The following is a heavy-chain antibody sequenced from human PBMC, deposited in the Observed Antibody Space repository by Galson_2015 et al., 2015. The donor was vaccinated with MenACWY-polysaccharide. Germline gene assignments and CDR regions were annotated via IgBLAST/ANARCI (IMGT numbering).Heavy chain of an antibody. CDR3: ARSIAVAGEGVYYYYYGMDV. Sequence: SLRLSCAASGFTFSSYAMHWVRQAPGKGLEYVSAISSNGGSTYYANSVKGRFTISRDNSKNTLYLQMGSLRAEDMAVYYCARSIAVAGEGVYYYYYGMDVWGQGTPVTVSS. CDR2: ISSNGGST. D-gene: IGHD6-19*01. J-gene: IGHJ6*02. V-gene: IGHV3-64*01. CDR1: GFTFSSYA.